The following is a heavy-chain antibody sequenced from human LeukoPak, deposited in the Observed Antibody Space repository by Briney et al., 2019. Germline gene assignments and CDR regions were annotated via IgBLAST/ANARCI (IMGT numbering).Heavy chain of an antibody. CDR3: ARDPQYSSSWNFDY. J-gene: IGHJ4*02. D-gene: IGHD6-13*01. Sequence: GGSLRLSCAASGFTVSSNYTSWVRQAPGKGLEWVSVIYSGGSTYYADSVKGRFTISRDNSKNTLYLQMNSLRAEDTAVYYCARDPQYSSSWNFDYWGQGTLVTVSS. CDR2: IYSGGST. V-gene: IGHV3-66*02. CDR1: GFTVSSNY.